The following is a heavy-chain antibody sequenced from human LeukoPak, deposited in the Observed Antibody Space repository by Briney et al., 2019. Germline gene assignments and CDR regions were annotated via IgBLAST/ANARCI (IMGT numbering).Heavy chain of an antibody. CDR1: GGSFSGYY. V-gene: IGHV4-34*01. CDR3: ARHAKSLLWFGELSV. J-gene: IGHJ4*02. D-gene: IGHD3-10*01. CDR2: INHSGST. Sequence: SETLSLTCAVYGGSFSGYYWSWIRQPPGKGLEWIGEINHSGSTYYNPSLKSRVTISVDTSKNQFSLKLSSVTAADTAVYYCARHAKSLLWFGELSVWGRGTLVTVSS.